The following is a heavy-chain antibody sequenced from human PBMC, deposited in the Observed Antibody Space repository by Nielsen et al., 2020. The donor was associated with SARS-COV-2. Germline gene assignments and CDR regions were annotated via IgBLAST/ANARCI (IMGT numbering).Heavy chain of an antibody. J-gene: IGHJ4*02. D-gene: IGHD3-22*01. CDR2: INWYSGSI. CDR1: GFTFDDYA. V-gene: IGHV3-9*01. CDR3: AKAQAYDSSGYYSITYYFDY. Sequence: SLKISCAASGFTFDDYAMHWVRQAPGKGLEWVSGINWYSGSIVYADSVKGRFTISRDNAKSSLYLQMYSLRAEDTALYYCAKAQAYDSSGYYSITYYFDYWGQGTLVTVSS.